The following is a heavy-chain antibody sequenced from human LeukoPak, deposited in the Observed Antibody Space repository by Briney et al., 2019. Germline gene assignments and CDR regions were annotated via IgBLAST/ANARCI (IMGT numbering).Heavy chain of an antibody. CDR2: INHDGDT. V-gene: IGHV4-34*01. CDR1: GCSFSGYY. D-gene: IGHD3-9*01. CDR3: ERRQGWLTGYRLNWFDP. J-gene: IGHJ5*02. Sequence: SETLTLTCAASGCSFSGYYWSWIRQPPGKGLEWVAEINHDGDTKYNASLKSRVTISADTSKNQFSMNLSSVTAADTAVYYCERRQGWLTGYRLNWFDPWGQGTLVTVSS.